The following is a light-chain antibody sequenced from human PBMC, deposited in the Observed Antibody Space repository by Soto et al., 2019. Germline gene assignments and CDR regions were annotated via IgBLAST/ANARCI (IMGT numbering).Light chain of an antibody. Sequence: LVLTQSPCTLAFSPWERSTLSFMASQTVSSSFLAWYQQTPGQAPRLLIYAASSRATGVPARFSGSGSGTEFTLTISSLQSEDFAVYYCQQYNNWPWTFGQGTKVDIK. J-gene: IGKJ1*01. CDR2: AAS. V-gene: IGKV3-15*01. CDR3: QQYNNWPWT. CDR1: QTVSSS.